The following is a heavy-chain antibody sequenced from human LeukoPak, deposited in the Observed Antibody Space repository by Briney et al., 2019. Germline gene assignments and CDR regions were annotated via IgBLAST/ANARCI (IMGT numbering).Heavy chain of an antibody. CDR1: GGSISSSSYY. CDR2: IYYNGKT. Sequence: PSETLSLTCTVSGGSISSSSYYWVWLRQPPGKGLEWIGSIYYNGKTYYNPSLKSRITISVDTSKNQFSLKVSSVTAADTAVYYCARTVDYYYYYMDVWGKGTTVTVSS. J-gene: IGHJ6*03. V-gene: IGHV4-39*01. CDR3: ARTVDYYYYYMDV. D-gene: IGHD4-23*01.